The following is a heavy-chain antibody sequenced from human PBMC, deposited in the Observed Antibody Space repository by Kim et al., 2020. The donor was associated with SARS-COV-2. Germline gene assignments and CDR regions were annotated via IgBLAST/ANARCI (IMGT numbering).Heavy chain of an antibody. V-gene: IGHV1-8*01. Sequence: ASVKVSCKASGYTFTSYDINWVRQATGQGLEWMGWMNPNSGNTGYAQKFQGRVTMTRNTSISTAYMELSSLRSEDTAVYYCARQGKYYDFWSGYHGGGFDPWGQGTLVTVSS. CDR1: GYTFTSYD. CDR3: ARQGKYYDFWSGYHGGGFDP. D-gene: IGHD3-3*01. J-gene: IGHJ5*02. CDR2: MNPNSGNT.